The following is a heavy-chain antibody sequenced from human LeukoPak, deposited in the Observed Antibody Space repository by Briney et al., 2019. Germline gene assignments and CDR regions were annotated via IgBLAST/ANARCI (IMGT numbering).Heavy chain of an antibody. V-gene: IGHV3-48*01. CDR2: ISSSSSTI. CDR3: GRDSPPDY. CDR1: GFTFSRYS. J-gene: IGHJ4*02. Sequence: GGSLRLSCAASGFTFSRYSMNWVRQAPGKGPEWVSYISSSSSTIYYADSVKGRFTISRDNAKNSLYLQMNSLRAEDTAVYFCGRDSPPDYWGQGTLVTVSS.